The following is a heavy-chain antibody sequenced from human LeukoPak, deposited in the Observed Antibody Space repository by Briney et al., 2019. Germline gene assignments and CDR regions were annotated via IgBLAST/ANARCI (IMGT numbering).Heavy chain of an antibody. CDR3: VKAQGIQLWLPGDY. Sequence: GGSLRLSCSVSGFTFRSFAMNWVRQAPGKGLEYVSTVTANGGSTYYADSVKGRFTISRDNSKNTLYLQMSSLRAEDTAVYYCVKAQGIQLWLPGDYWGQGTLVTVSS. CDR2: VTANGGST. CDR1: GFTFRSFA. J-gene: IGHJ4*02. D-gene: IGHD5-18*01. V-gene: IGHV3-64D*06.